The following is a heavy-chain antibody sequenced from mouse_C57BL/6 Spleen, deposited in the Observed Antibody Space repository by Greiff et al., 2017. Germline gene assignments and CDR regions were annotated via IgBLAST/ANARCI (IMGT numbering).Heavy chain of an antibody. CDR2: IHPNSGST. CDR3: ARNDGYYQAWFAY. D-gene: IGHD2-3*01. CDR1: GYTFTSYW. V-gene: IGHV1-64*01. Sequence: QVQLQQPGAELVKPGASVKLSCKASGYTFTSYWMHWVKQRPGQGLEWIGMIHPNSGSTNYNEKFKSKATLTVDKSSSTAYMQLSSLTSEDSAVYYCARNDGYYQAWFAYWGQGTLVTVSA. J-gene: IGHJ3*01.